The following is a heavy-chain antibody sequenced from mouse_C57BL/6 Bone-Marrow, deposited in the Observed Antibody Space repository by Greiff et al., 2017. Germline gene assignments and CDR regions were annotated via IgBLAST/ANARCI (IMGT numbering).Heavy chain of an antibody. V-gene: IGHV1-72*01. CDR3: ARETYYDYDKMAWFAY. Sequence: QVQLQQPGAELVKPGASVKLSCKASGYTFTSYWMHWVKQRPGRGLEWIGRIDPNSGGTKYNEKFKSKATLTVDKPSSTAYLQLSSLTSEDSAVYYCARETYYDYDKMAWFAYWGQGTLVTVSA. J-gene: IGHJ3*01. D-gene: IGHD2-4*01. CDR2: IDPNSGGT. CDR1: GYTFTSYW.